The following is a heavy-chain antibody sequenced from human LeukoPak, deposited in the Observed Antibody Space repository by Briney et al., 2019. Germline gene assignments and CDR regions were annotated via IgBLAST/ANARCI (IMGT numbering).Heavy chain of an antibody. V-gene: IGHV3-7*01. CDR3: ATDWGRELRYFDWPLY. Sequence: GGSLRLSCAASGFTFSSYGMHWVRQAPGKGLEWVANIKQDGSEKYYVDSVKGRFTISRDNAKNSLYLQMNSLRAEDMAVYYCATDWGRELRYFDWPLYWGQGTLVTVSS. D-gene: IGHD3-9*01. CDR1: GFTFSSYG. J-gene: IGHJ4*02. CDR2: IKQDGSEK.